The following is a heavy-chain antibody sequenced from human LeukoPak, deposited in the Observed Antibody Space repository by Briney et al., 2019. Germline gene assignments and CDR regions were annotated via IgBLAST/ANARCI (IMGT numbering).Heavy chain of an antibody. CDR3: AGHVVDSDIVVVPAAIKSWFDP. V-gene: IGHV4-59*08. CDR1: GGSISSYY. J-gene: IGHJ5*02. D-gene: IGHD2-2*01. CDR2: IYYSGST. Sequence: SETLSLTCTVSGGSISSYYWSWIRQPPGKGLEWIGYIYYSGSTNYNPSLKSRVTISVDTSRNQFSLKLSSVTAADTAVYCCAGHVVDSDIVVVPAAIKSWFDPWGQGTLVTVSS.